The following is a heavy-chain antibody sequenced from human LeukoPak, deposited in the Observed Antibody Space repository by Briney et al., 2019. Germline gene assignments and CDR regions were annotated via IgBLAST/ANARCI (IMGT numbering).Heavy chain of an antibody. CDR2: IKQDGSEK. CDR1: GFTFSSYW. V-gene: IGHV3-7*01. CDR3: ARDKAGFDYYYYYMDV. Sequence: GGSLRLSSAASGFTFSSYWMSWVRQAPGKGLEWVANIKQDGSEKYYVDSVKGRFTISRDNAKNSLYLQMNSLRAEDTAVYYCARDKAGFDYYYYYMDVWGKGTTVTVSS. D-gene: IGHD1-14*01. J-gene: IGHJ6*03.